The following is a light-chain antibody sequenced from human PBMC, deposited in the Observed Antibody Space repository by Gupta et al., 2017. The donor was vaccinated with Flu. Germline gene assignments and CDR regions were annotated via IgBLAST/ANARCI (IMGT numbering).Light chain of an antibody. Sequence: QLMLTQSPSASASLGASVKLTCTLSSGHSTYAIAWHQQQAGKGPRFLMKVLSDGRHTKGDGIPDRFSASSSGAERYLTISSLQSEDEDDYYCQTWDTVIVFGGGTKLTVL. CDR2: VLSDGRH. V-gene: IGLV4-69*01. J-gene: IGLJ3*02. CDR3: QTWDTVIV. CDR1: SGHSTYA.